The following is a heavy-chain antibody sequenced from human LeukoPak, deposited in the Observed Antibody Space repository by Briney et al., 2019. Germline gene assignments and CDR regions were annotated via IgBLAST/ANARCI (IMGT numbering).Heavy chain of an antibody. CDR1: GFTFSKYW. CDR3: ATKQWLAPPPDS. D-gene: IGHD6-19*01. V-gene: IGHV3-74*01. Sequence: PGGSPRLSCAASGFTFSKYWMLWVRQAPGKGLERVSRINTDGTVTTYADSVKGRFTVSRDSADNTMFLQMNSVRDEDTAVYYCATKQWLAPPPDSWGQGTPVTVTS. CDR2: INTDGTVT. J-gene: IGHJ4*02.